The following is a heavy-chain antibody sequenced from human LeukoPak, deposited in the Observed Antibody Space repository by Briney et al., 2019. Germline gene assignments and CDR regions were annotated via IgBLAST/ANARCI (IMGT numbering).Heavy chain of an antibody. CDR3: ARPSYDILTGYPNGTDV. V-gene: IGHV5-10-1*01. CDR2: IDPSDSYT. Sequence: GESLKISCKGSGYSFTSYWISWVRQMPGKGLEWMGRIDPSDSYTNYSPSFQGHVTISADKSISTAYLQWSSLKASDTAMYYCARPSYDILTGYPNGTDVWGKGTTVTVSS. CDR1: GYSFTSYW. J-gene: IGHJ6*04. D-gene: IGHD3-9*01.